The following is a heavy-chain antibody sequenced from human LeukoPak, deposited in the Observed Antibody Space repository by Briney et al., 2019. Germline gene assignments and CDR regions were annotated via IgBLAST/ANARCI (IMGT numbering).Heavy chain of an antibody. CDR1: GGSISSYY. V-gene: IGHV4-4*07. J-gene: IGHJ6*02. CDR2: IYTSGST. D-gene: IGHD5-12*01. Sequence: SETLSLTCTLSGGSISSYYWSWIRQPAGKGLEWIGRIYTSGSTNYNPSLKSRVTMSVDTSKNQFSLKLSSVTAADTAVYYCASSQWLASYYYYGMDVWGQGTTVTVSS. CDR3: ASSQWLASYYYYGMDV.